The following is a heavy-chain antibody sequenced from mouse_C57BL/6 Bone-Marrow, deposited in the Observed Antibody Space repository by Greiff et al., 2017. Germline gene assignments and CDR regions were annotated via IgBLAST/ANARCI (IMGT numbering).Heavy chain of an antibody. V-gene: IGHV5-6*01. CDR1: GFTFSSYG. CDR3: ARPDLAWFAY. CDR2: ISSGGSYT. Sequence: QLVESGGDLVKPGGSLKLSCAASGFTFSSYGMSWVRQTPDKRLEWVATISSGGSYTYYPDSVKGRFTISRDNAKNTLYLQMSSLKSEDTAMYYCARPDLAWFAYWGQGTLVTVSA. J-gene: IGHJ3*01.